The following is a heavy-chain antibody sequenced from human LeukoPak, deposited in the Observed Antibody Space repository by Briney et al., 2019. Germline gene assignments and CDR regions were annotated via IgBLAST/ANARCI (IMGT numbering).Heavy chain of an antibody. CDR1: GYTFTGYY. J-gene: IGHJ4*02. CDR3: ARSSITGTVRGVFDY. Sequence: ASVKVSCKASGYTFTGYYMHWVRQAPGQGLEWMGWINPNSGGTNYAQKFQGRVTMTRDTSISTAYMELSRLRSDDTAVYYCARSSITGTVRGVFDYWGQGTLVTVSS. D-gene: IGHD1-7*01. CDR2: INPNSGGT. V-gene: IGHV1-2*02.